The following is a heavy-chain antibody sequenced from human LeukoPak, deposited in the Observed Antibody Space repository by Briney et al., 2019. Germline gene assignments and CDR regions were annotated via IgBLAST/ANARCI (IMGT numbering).Heavy chain of an antibody. CDR1: GFTFRSYG. V-gene: IGHV3-30*03. Sequence: HAGGSLRLSCAASGFTFRSYGMHWVRQAPGKGLEWVAVISYDGSNKYYADSVKGRFTISRDNSKNTLYLQMNSLRAEDTAVYYCAREEDSSGWYFYWGQGTLVTVSS. CDR2: ISYDGSNK. CDR3: AREEDSSGWYFY. D-gene: IGHD6-19*01. J-gene: IGHJ4*02.